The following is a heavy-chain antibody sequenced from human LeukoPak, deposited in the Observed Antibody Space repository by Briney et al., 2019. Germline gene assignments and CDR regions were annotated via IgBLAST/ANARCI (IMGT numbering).Heavy chain of an antibody. CDR1: GFTFSSYW. Sequence: PGGSLRLSCAASGFTFSSYWMHWVRQAPGKGLVWVSRINSDGSSTSYADSVKGRFTISRDNAKNTLYLQMDSLRAEDTAVYYCARENYDYVWGSLGGDRYYFDYWGQGTLVTVSS. V-gene: IGHV3-74*01. CDR2: INSDGSST. CDR3: ARENYDYVWGSLGGDRYYFDY. D-gene: IGHD3-16*01. J-gene: IGHJ4*02.